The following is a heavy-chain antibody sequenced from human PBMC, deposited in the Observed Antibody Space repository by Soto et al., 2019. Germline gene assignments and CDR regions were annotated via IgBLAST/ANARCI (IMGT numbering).Heavy chain of an antibody. CDR3: AREGSGSSLWD. J-gene: IGHJ4*02. Sequence: SETLSLTCTVSGHSMTGYYWTWIRQPAGKGLEWIGRLYSSGVSAYDPSLASRVTMSLDTSRNQFFLNVTSVTAADTAVYYCAREGSGSSLWDWGRGPLGTVSS. CDR1: GHSMTGYY. D-gene: IGHD3-10*01. CDR2: LYSSGVS. V-gene: IGHV4-4*07.